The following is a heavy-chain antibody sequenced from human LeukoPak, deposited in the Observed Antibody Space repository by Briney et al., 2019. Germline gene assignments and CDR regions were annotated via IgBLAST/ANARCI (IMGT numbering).Heavy chain of an antibody. D-gene: IGHD4-17*01. V-gene: IGHV1-46*01. CDR1: GYTFTSYY. CDR2: INPSGGST. CDR3: ARWTPTTVTTGMITYYYYYMDV. Sequence: ASVKVSCKASGYTFTSYYLHWVRQAPGQGLEWMGIINPSGGSTSYAQKFQGRVTMTRDKSTSTAYMELRSLRSDDTAVYYCARWTPTTVTTGMITYYYYYMDVWGKGTTVTVSS. J-gene: IGHJ6*03.